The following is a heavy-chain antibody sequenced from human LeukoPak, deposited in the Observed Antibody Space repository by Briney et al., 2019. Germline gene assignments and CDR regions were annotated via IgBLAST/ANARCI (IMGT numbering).Heavy chain of an antibody. CDR2: IYHSGST. V-gene: IGHV4-38-2*01. CDR1: GYSISSGYY. J-gene: IGHJ5*02. Sequence: SETLSLTCAVSGYSISSGYYWGWIRQPPGKGLEWIGSIYHSGSTYYNPSLKSRVTISVDTSKNHFSLKLTSVTDADTAVYYCARTTVTNNWFDPWGQGTLVTVSS. CDR3: ARTTVTNNWFDP. D-gene: IGHD4-11*01.